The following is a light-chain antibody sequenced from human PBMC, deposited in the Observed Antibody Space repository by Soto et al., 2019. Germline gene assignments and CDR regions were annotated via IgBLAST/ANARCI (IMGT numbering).Light chain of an antibody. J-gene: IGKJ2*01. CDR1: QSVSSY. CDR2: DAS. CDR3: QQRSNWSLT. Sequence: EIVLTQSPATLSLSPGERATLSCRASQSVSSYLAWYQQKPGQAPRLLIYDASNRATGIPARFSGSGSGTDFTLTISSLEPEDFAVYYCQQRSNWSLTFVQGTKLEIK. V-gene: IGKV3-11*01.